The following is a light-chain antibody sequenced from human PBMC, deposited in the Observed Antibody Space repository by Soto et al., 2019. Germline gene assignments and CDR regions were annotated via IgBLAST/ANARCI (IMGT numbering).Light chain of an antibody. CDR1: QSVTKW. CDR3: QQYQSWPYP. J-gene: IGKJ2*01. V-gene: IGKV1-5*01. CDR2: DAS. Sequence: DIQMTQSPSTLYASVGDRVTITCRASQSVTKWLAWYQQKPGRAPNLVIYDASTLQTSVTSTFSGSGSGTEFTLTISSLQPDDFGTYYCQQYQSWPYPFGQGTKLEIK.